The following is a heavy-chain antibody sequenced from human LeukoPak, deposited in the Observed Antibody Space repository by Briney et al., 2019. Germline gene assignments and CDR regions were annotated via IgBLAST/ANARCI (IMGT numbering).Heavy chain of an antibody. CDR2: IYYSGST. V-gene: IGHV4-39*01. Sequence: PSETLSLTCTVSGGSIRSGSYYWGWIRQPPGKGLEWIGNIYYSGSTYYNPSLKSRVTISVDTSKNQFSLKLSSVTAAETAVYYCAPGKDIVVVVAATLEYWGQGTLVTVSS. CDR1: GGSIRSGSYY. CDR3: APGKDIVVVVAATLEY. J-gene: IGHJ4*02. D-gene: IGHD2-15*01.